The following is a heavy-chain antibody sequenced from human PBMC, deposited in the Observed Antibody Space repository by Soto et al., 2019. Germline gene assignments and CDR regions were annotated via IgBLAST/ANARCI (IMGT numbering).Heavy chain of an antibody. CDR1: GYTFSSFG. V-gene: IGHV1-18*01. J-gene: IGHJ4*02. CDR2: IYIDDT. D-gene: IGHD1-1*01. Sequence: QIQLVQSEAEVKKPGASVKVSCRASGYTFSSFGFSWLRHAPGPGLEWMGWIYIDDTKYAQNFQGRVTMTTDTSTRTVYMELRSLTSDDTGVYYCARDRDWNLDYWGQGTPVTVSS. CDR3: ARDRDWNLDY.